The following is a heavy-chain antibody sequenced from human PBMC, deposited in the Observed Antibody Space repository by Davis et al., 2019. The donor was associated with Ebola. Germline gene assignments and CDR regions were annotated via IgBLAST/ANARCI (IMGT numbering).Heavy chain of an antibody. Sequence: GESLKISCAASGFTFSSYWMSWVRQAPGKGLVWVSRINDDGSSTSYADSVKGRFTISRDNAKNTLYLQMNSLRAEDTAMYYCARAIAVAGTGGFYWGQGTLVTVSS. CDR2: INDDGSST. D-gene: IGHD6-19*01. CDR3: ARAIAVAGTGGFY. J-gene: IGHJ4*02. CDR1: GFTFSSYW. V-gene: IGHV3-74*01.